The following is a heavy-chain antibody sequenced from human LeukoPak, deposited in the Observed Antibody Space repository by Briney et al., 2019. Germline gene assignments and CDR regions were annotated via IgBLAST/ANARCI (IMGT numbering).Heavy chain of an antibody. CDR1: GFTFGTFG. V-gene: IGHV3-33*01. D-gene: IGHD3-16*01. Sequence: GGSLRLSCAASGFTFGTFGMHWVRRAPGKGLEWVAVIWNDGSKKFYADSVKGRFTISRDNSKNTLYLQMNSPRAEDTAVYYCARDSLGGDYWGQGTLVTVSS. CDR2: IWNDGSKK. J-gene: IGHJ4*02. CDR3: ARDSLGGDY.